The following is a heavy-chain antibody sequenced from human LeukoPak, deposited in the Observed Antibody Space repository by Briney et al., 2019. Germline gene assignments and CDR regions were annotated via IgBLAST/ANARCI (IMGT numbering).Heavy chain of an antibody. CDR2: ISGGGTTT. CDR1: GFIFSNYA. J-gene: IGHJ4*02. D-gene: IGHD4-17*01. CDR3: ATNPTYGDYTDY. V-gene: IGHV3-23*01. Sequence: GGSLRLSCAASGFIFSNYAMNWVRQAPGKGLEWVSSISGGGTTTYCADSVKGRFTISRDNSKNALYLQMDTLRAEDTAVYYCATNPTYGDYTDYWGQGTLVTVAS.